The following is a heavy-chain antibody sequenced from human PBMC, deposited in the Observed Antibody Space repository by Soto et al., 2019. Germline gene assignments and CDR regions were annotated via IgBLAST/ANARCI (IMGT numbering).Heavy chain of an antibody. V-gene: IGHV1-18*01. Sequence: QVQLVQSGAEVKKPGASVKVSCKASGYTFTSYGISWVRQAPGQGLEWMGWISAYNGNTNYAQKLQGRVTMTTDPSTSTAYMELRSLRSDDTAVYYCARAQYYYDSSGPRGYYFDYWGQGTLVTVSS. CDR1: GYTFTSYG. CDR2: ISAYNGNT. CDR3: ARAQYYYDSSGPRGYYFDY. J-gene: IGHJ4*02. D-gene: IGHD3-22*01.